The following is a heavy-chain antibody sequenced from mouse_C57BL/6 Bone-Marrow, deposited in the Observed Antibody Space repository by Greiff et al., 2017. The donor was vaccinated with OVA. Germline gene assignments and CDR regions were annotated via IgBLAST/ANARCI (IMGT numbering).Heavy chain of an antibody. CDR1: GFTFSGYA. J-gene: IGHJ4*01. CDR2: IVGGGSYT. CDR3: ARQGWLLPYAMDY. Sequence: EVKLVESGGDLVKPGGSLKLPCAASGFTFSGYAMSWFRRTPNKRLGWVATIVGGGSYTDYPDSVKGRFTISRDNAKNTLYLQMSSLKSEDTAMYYCARQGWLLPYAMDYWGQGTSVTVSS. V-gene: IGHV5-6*01. D-gene: IGHD2-3*01.